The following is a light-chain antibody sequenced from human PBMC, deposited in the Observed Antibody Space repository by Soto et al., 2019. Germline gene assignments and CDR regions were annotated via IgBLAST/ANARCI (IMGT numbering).Light chain of an antibody. V-gene: IGLV1-40*01. Sequence: QSALTRPPSVSGAPGQRVSISCTGSTSNIGAPYDVHWYQHLPGTAPKLLIYGDNNRPSGVPDRFSGSKSGTSASLAITRLQAEDEADYYCQSYDISLHNYVFGTGTKVTVL. CDR1: TSNIGAPYD. CDR2: GDN. J-gene: IGLJ1*01. CDR3: QSYDISLHNYV.